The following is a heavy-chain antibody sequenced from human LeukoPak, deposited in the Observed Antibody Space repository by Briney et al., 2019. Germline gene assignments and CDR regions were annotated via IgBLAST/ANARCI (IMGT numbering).Heavy chain of an antibody. CDR2: IDQDGSEK. CDR1: GSTSSRNF. V-gene: IGHV3-7*01. J-gene: IGHJ4*02. Sequence: PGGSLRLSCAVSGSTSSRNFMSWVRRTPEKGLEWVANIDQDGSEKNYVDSVKGRFTISRDNAKNSLFLQMNSLRAEDTAIYYCASGAGWESGYWGQGTLVTVSS. D-gene: IGHD1-26*01. CDR3: ASGAGWESGY.